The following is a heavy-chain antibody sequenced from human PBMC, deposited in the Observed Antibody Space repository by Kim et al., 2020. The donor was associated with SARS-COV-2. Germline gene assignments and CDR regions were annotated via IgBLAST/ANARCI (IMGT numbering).Heavy chain of an antibody. CDR3: AKVSGSGTYFDY. J-gene: IGHJ4*02. V-gene: IGHV3-23*01. CDR1: GFTFSTYA. CDR2: ISGSGGIT. Sequence: LSLTCAASGFTFSTYAMSWVRQAPGKGLEWVSLISGSGGITYYADSVKGRFTISRDNSKNTLYLQMNSLRAESTAIYYCAKVSGSGTYFDYWGQGTL. D-gene: IGHD3-10*01.